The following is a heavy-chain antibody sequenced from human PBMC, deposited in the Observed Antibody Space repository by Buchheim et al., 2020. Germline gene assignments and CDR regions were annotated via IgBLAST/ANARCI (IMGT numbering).Heavy chain of an antibody. CDR2: ISGSGSTT. CDR3: ARGSGYSGYDSGDY. J-gene: IGHJ4*02. Sequence: EVQLLESGGGLVQPGGSLRLSCAASEFTFSIYAMNWVRQAPGKGLEWVSVISGSGSTTYYADSVTGRFTISRDNSKNTLHLQMNSLRVEDTAVYYCARGSGYSGYDSGDYWGQGTL. V-gene: IGHV3-23*01. CDR1: EFTFSIYA. D-gene: IGHD5-12*01.